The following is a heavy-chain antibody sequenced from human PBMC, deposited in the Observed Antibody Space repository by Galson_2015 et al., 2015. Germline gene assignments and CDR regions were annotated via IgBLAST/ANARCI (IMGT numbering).Heavy chain of an antibody. D-gene: IGHD7-27*01. CDR3: AREGPELGGAFDI. CDR1: GGSISSYY. J-gene: IGHJ3*02. Sequence: SETLSLTCIVSGGSISSYYWSWIRQPPGKGLEWIGYIYYSGSTNYSPSLKSRVTISVDTSKNQFSLKLSSVTAADTAVYYCAREGPELGGAFDIWGQGTMVTVSS. V-gene: IGHV4-59*01. CDR2: IYYSGST.